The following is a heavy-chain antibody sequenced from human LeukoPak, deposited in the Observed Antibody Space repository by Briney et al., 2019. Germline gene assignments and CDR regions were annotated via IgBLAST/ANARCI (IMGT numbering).Heavy chain of an antibody. Sequence: SETLSLTCTVSGASIISYYWSWIRQPPGKGLEWIGYIYYSGNTNYNPSLKSRVTISLDTSRNQFSLKLSSVTAADTAVYYCARGSLTGRTGYDFVSWGQGTLVTVSS. CDR1: GASIISYY. J-gene: IGHJ4*02. D-gene: IGHD3-9*01. CDR3: ARGSLTGRTGYDFVS. CDR2: IYYSGNT. V-gene: IGHV4-59*01.